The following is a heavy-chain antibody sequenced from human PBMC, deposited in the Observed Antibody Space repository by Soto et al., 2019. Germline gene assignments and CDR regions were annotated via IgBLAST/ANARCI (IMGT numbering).Heavy chain of an antibody. J-gene: IGHJ4*02. CDR3: ARLGGYYQAFDN. V-gene: IGHV4-59*08. CDR2: IYYTGTS. CDR1: GVSISSYY. Sequence: SETLSLTCTVSGVSISSYYWSWIRQPPGKGLEWVGYIYYTGTSKYNPSLKSRVTISVDSSKNQFSLKLDSVTAADTAVYYCARLGGYYQAFDNWGQGTLVTVSS. D-gene: IGHD3-3*01.